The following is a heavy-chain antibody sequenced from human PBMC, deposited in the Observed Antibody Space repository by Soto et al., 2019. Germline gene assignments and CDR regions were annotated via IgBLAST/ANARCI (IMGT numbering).Heavy chain of an antibody. J-gene: IGHJ5*02. CDR2: IDWDDDK. Sequence: ASGPTLVNPTQTLTLTCTFSGFSLSSSGMCVSWIRQPPGKALEWLALIDWDDDKYYSTSLKTRLTISKDTSKNQVVLTMTNMDPVDTATYYCARIMRYYGSGSYNWFDPWGQGTPVTVSS. D-gene: IGHD3-10*01. CDR3: ARIMRYYGSGSYNWFDP. V-gene: IGHV2-70*01. CDR1: GFSLSSSGMC.